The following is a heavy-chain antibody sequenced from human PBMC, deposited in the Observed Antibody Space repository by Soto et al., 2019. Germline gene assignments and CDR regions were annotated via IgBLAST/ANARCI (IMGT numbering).Heavy chain of an antibody. CDR3: ARGSGAVDV. D-gene: IGHD3-10*01. J-gene: IGHJ6*02. Sequence: QVQLQESGPGLVKPSETLSLTCIVSGGSISSYYWNWIRQPPGKGLEWIGYIYYSGSTNYNPSLKRRVPMSVDPSKNQFSLKLSSVSAADTAVYYCARGSGAVDVWGQGTTVAVSS. CDR1: GGSISSYY. V-gene: IGHV4-59*01. CDR2: IYYSGST.